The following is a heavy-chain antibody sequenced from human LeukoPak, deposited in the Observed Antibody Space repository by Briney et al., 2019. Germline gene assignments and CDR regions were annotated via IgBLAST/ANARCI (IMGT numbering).Heavy chain of an antibody. Sequence: SETLSLTCTVSGGSISSGDYYWSWIRQPPGKGLEWIGYIYYSGSTYYNPSLKSRVTISVDTSKNQFSLKLSPVTAADTAVYYCARVITMIVEEIDIWGQGTMVTVSS. V-gene: IGHV4-30-4*01. J-gene: IGHJ3*02. CDR2: IYYSGST. CDR3: ARVITMIVEEIDI. D-gene: IGHD3-22*01. CDR1: GGSISSGDYY.